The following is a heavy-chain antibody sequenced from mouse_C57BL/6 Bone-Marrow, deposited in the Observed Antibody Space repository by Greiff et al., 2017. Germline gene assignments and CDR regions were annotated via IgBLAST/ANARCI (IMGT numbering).Heavy chain of an antibody. CDR1: GYTFTDYY. Sequence: EVQLQQSGPELVKPGASVTISCKASGYTFTDYYMNWGKQSHGKSLEWIGDINPNNGGTSYNQNFTGQATFTVDNSSSTAYMELRSLTSDYSAVYYCSSTNYCGQGTTPSVSS. CDR2: INPNNGGT. V-gene: IGHV1-26*01. J-gene: IGHJ2*01. CDR3: SSTNY.